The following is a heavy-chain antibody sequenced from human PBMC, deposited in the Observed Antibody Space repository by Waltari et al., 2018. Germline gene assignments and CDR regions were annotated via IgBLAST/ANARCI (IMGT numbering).Heavy chain of an antibody. CDR2: IKKDGSET. V-gene: IGHV3-7*01. Sequence: EVRLVESGGDVVQRGGSLRLPRVAPESPLSTFWMTWVRQAPGRGLEWVAHIKKDGSETYYGDSVKGRFTISRDNARNSVSLHMTELRVEDTAVYYCARSSQVLRYFDVWGQGTLVTV. D-gene: IGHD3-9*01. CDR3: ARSSQVLRYFDV. CDR1: ESPLSTFW. J-gene: IGHJ4*02.